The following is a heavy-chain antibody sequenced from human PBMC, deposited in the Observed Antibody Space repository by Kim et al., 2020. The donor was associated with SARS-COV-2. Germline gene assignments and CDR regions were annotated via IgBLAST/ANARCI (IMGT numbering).Heavy chain of an antibody. CDR1: GFTFSSYS. CDR2: ISSSSSYI. D-gene: IGHD4-17*01. CDR3: ARVGGTVTTLVDAFDI. Sequence: GGSLRLSCAASGFTFSSYSMNWVRQAPGKGLEWVSSISSSSSYIYYADSVKGRFTISRDNAKNSLYLQMNSLRAEDTAVYYCARVGGTVTTLVDAFDIWGQGTMVTVSS. J-gene: IGHJ3*02. V-gene: IGHV3-21*04.